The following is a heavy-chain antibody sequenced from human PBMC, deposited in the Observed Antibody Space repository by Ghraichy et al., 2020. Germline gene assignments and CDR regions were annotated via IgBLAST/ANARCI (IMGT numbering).Heavy chain of an antibody. CDR2: IRSAGTT. D-gene: IGHD6-6*01. Sequence: GGSLRLSCAASGFTVTNNYMSWVRQAPGKGLEWVSVIRSAGTTSYADSVKGRFTISRDDSKNTVYLQMNSLRAEDTAVYYCARDRASSSSVLDYWGQGTLVTVSS. CDR3: ARDRASSSSVLDY. J-gene: IGHJ4*02. CDR1: GFTVTNNY. V-gene: IGHV3-53*01.